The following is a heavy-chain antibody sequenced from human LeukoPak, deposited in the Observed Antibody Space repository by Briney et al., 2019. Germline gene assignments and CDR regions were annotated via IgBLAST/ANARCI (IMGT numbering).Heavy chain of an antibody. V-gene: IGHV1-69*13. Sequence: SVKVSCKASGGTFSSYAISWVRQAPGQGLEWMGGIIPIFGTANYAQKFQGRVTITADESTSTAYMELSSLRSEDTAVYYSARDRTMTTVTLTFDYWGQGTLVTVSS. CDR3: ARDRTMTTVTLTFDY. D-gene: IGHD4-17*01. J-gene: IGHJ4*02. CDR1: GGTFSSYA. CDR2: IIPIFGTA.